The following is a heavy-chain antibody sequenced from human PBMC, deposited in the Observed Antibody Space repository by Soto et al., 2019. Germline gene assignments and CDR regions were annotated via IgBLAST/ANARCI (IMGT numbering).Heavy chain of an antibody. Sequence: SDSLSPAYINSGCPITTSNWWSLFRQPPGKGLEWIGEIFHSGSTNYNPSLKSRVTISVDKSKNQFSLKLSSVTAADTAVYYCATDNKGYGMDVWGQGTTVT. CDR3: ATDNKGYGMDV. CDR2: IFHSGST. J-gene: IGHJ6*02. V-gene: IGHV4-4*02. CDR1: GCPITTSNW.